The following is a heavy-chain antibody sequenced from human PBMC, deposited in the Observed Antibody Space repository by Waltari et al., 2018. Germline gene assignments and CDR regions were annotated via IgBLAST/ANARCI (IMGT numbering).Heavy chain of an antibody. CDR2: ISGSGGST. CDR1: GFTFSSSA. V-gene: IGHV3-23*01. CDR3: AKEDSSSFPIS. Sequence: EVQLLESGGGLVQPGGSLRLSCAASGFTFSSSAMSWVRQAPGKGRECVSAISGSGGSTYYADSAKGRFTISRDNSKNTLYLQMNSLRAEDTAVYYCAKEDSSSFPISWGQGTLVTVSS. J-gene: IGHJ5*02. D-gene: IGHD6-6*01.